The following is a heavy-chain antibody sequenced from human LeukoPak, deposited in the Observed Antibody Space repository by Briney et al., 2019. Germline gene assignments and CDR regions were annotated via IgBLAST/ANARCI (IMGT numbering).Heavy chain of an antibody. CDR1: GGSISSGDYY. V-gene: IGHV4-30-4*01. Sequence: SETLSLTCTVSGGSISSGDYYWSWIRQPPGKGLEWIGYIYYSGSTDYNPSLKSRVTISVDTSKNQFPLNLSSVTAADTAVYYCASYGSGSFDYWGQGTLVTVSS. CDR2: IYYSGST. CDR3: ASYGSGSFDY. J-gene: IGHJ4*02. D-gene: IGHD3-10*01.